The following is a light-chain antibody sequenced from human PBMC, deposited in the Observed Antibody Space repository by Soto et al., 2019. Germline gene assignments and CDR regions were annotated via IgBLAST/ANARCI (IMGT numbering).Light chain of an antibody. CDR2: EGS. CDR3: CSYAGSSTSWV. Sequence: QSVLTQPASVSGSPGQPITISCTGTISDVGSYNLVSWYQQHPGKAPKLMIYEGSKRPSGLSSRFSGSKSGNTASLTISGLQAEDEADYYCCSYAGSSTSWVLGGGTQLTVL. CDR1: ISDVGSYNL. V-gene: IGLV2-23*01. J-gene: IGLJ3*02.